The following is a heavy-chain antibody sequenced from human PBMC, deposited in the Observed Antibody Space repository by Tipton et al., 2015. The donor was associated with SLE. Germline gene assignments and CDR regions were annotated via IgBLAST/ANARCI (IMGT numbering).Heavy chain of an antibody. V-gene: IGHV6-1*01. CDR1: GDSVSSNSAA. CDR3: ARDGVRKGWWFFDL. Sequence: GLVKPSQTLSLTCAISGDSVSSNSAAWNWIRQSPSRGLEWLGRTYYMSKWYNDYAVSVKSRIIINPDTSKNQFSLNLTSVTAADTALYYCARDGVRKGWWFFDLWGRGTLVTVSS. CDR2: TYYMSKWYN. D-gene: IGHD3-16*01. J-gene: IGHJ2*01.